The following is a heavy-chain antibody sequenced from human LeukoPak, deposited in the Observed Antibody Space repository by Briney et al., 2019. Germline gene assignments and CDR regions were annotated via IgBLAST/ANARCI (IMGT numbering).Heavy chain of an antibody. CDR3: AXXVXXXXXDY. V-gene: IGHV1-69*01. Sequence: GTXSXXXIXWVRQAPGQGLEWMGGIIPIFGTANYAQKFQGRVTITADESTSTAYMELSSLRSEDTAVYYCAXXVXXXXXDYXXXXXLVTVSX. J-gene: IGHJ4*02. CDR2: IIPIFGTA. CDR1: GTXSXXX.